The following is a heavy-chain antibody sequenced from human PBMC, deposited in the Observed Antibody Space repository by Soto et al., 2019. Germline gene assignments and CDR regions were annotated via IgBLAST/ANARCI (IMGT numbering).Heavy chain of an antibody. J-gene: IGHJ5*02. Sequence: SETLSLTCTVSGGSTSSYYWSWIRQPPGKGLEWIGYIYYSGSTNYNPSLKSRVTISVDTSKNQFSLKLSSVTAADTAVYYCARVLDTAMVAGLYNWFDPWGQGTLVTVSS. V-gene: IGHV4-59*01. CDR2: IYYSGST. CDR3: ARVLDTAMVAGLYNWFDP. D-gene: IGHD5-18*01. CDR1: GGSTSSYY.